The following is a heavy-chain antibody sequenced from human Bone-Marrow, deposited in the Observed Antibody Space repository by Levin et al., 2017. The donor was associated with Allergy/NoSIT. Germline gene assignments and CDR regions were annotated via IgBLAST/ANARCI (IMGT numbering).Heavy chain of an antibody. Sequence: NPSETLSLTCTVSGGSIYTNNYYWGWIRQPPGEALEWIGGVHYSGITYYNPSLKSRVTMSVDTSKNQFSLKVPSVTAADTAVYHCARHGMGFCSGSSCYGHFAADVWGQGTTVTVSS. CDR3: ARHGMGFCSGSSCYGHFAADV. CDR2: VHYSGIT. D-gene: IGHD2-15*01. V-gene: IGHV4-39*01. J-gene: IGHJ6*02. CDR1: GGSIYTNNYY.